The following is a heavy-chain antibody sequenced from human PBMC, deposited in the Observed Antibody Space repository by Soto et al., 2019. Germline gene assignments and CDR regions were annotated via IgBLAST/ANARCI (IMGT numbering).Heavy chain of an antibody. CDR3: SNSLDY. J-gene: IGHJ4*02. CDR1: GFTFNSNW. CDR2: INQDGSEK. V-gene: IGHV3-7*01. Sequence: PGGSLRLSCAASGFTFNSNWMDWVRQAPGKGLEWVANINQDGSEKNYVDSVKGRFTISRDNAKNSLYLQMSSLTAEDSALYYCSNSLDYWGQGALVTVSS.